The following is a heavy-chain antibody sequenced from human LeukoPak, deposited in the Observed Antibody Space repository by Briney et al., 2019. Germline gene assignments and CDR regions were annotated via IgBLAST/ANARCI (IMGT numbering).Heavy chain of an antibody. CDR3: AKGGIYADCDY. CDR1: GCTFSSYA. D-gene: IGHD3-16*01. CDR2: ISNSGTTT. Sequence: PGGSLRLSCAASGCTFSSYAMSWVRQAPGKGLEWVSSISNSGTTTYYADSVKGRFTISRDNSKSTVYLQMNSLRAEDTAVYYCAKGGIYADCDYWGQGTLVTVSS. V-gene: IGHV3-23*01. J-gene: IGHJ4*02.